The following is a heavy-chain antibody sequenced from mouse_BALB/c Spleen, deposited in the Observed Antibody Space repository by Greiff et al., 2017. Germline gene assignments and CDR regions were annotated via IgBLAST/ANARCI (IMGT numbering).Heavy chain of an antibody. CDR3: TRGLPYAMDY. D-gene: IGHD5-5*01. CDR2: ISSGGSYT. Sequence: EVQRVESGGGLVKPGGSLKLSCAASGFTFSSYTMSWVRQTPEKRLEWVATISSGGSYTYYPDSVKGRFTISRDKAKNTLYLQMSSLKSEDTAMYYCTRGLPYAMDYWGQGTSVTVSS. J-gene: IGHJ4*01. CDR1: GFTFSSYT. V-gene: IGHV5-6-4*01.